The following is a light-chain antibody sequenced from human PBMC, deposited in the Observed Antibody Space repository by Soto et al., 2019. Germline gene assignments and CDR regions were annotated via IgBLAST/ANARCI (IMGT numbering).Light chain of an antibody. Sequence: DVQMPQSPSSLSASVGDSVTITCRASQSVFTHFSWFQQRPGKGPKLLIYDASSLHAGVPSRFSGSGYGTDFTLTISTVQPEDSAIYYCHQSSSTPLTFGGGTRVELK. CDR1: QSVFTH. V-gene: IGKV1-39*01. CDR2: DAS. J-gene: IGKJ4*01. CDR3: HQSSSTPLT.